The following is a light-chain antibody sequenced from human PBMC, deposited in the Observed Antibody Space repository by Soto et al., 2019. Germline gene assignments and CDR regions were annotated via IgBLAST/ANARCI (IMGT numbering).Light chain of an antibody. Sequence: DIQMTQSPSTLSASVGDRVTITCRASQSISSWLAWYQQKPGKAPKLLIYDVSSLESGVPSRFSGSGSGTKFTLTIASLQPDDFATYYCQQYETFSGTFGPGTKVDI. V-gene: IGKV1-5*01. CDR1: QSISSW. CDR3: QQYETFSGT. CDR2: DVS. J-gene: IGKJ1*01.